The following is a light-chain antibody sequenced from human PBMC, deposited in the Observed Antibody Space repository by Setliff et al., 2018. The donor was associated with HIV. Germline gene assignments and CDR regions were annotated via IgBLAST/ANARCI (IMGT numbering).Light chain of an antibody. Sequence: QSVLAQPASVSASPGQSITISCTGTSSDVGGYNYVSWYQQHPGKAPKLMIYDVNNRPSGVSNRFSGSKSGNTASLTISGLQAEDEADYFCCSYAGSITFYVFGTGTKVTVL. V-gene: IGLV2-14*03. J-gene: IGLJ1*01. CDR2: DVN. CDR3: CSYAGSITFYV. CDR1: SSDVGGYNY.